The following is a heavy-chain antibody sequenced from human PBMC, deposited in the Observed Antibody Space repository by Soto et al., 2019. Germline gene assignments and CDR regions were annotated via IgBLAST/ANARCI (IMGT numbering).Heavy chain of an antibody. D-gene: IGHD2-15*01. J-gene: IGHJ4*02. CDR2: VSIGGST. V-gene: IGHV3-23*01. Sequence: GGSLRLSCAAYGFTFSSYAMGWVRQGPGKGLEWVAVVSIGGSTHYADSVRGRFTISRDNSKNTLSLQMNSLTAEDTAVYFCATRRGAGGHFDYWGQGALVTVSS. CDR3: ATRRGAGGHFDY. CDR1: GFTFSSYA.